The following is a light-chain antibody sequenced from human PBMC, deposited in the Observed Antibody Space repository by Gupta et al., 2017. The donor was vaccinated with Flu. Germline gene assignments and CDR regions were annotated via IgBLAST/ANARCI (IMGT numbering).Light chain of an antibody. Sequence: IVMTQSPLSLPVTPGEPASISCRSTQNLLHSNGYYYLDWFLQKPGQSPQLLIFLGSNRASGVPDRFSGSGSGTDFTLKISRVEAEDVGVYYCMQALQTPLTFGGGTKVEIK. V-gene: IGKV2-28*01. J-gene: IGKJ4*01. CDR3: MQALQTPLT. CDR1: QNLLHSNGYYY. CDR2: LGS.